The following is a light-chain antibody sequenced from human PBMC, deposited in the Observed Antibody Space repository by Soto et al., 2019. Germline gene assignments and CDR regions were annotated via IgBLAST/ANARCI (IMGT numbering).Light chain of an antibody. CDR1: QSISSW. V-gene: IGKV1-5*01. J-gene: IGKJ1*01. Sequence: ASVGDRVTITCRASQSISSWLAWYQQKPGKAPKLLIYDASSLESGVPSRFSGSGSGTEFTLTISSLQPDDFATYYCQQYNSYPWTCGQGTKVDIK. CDR3: QQYNSYPWT. CDR2: DAS.